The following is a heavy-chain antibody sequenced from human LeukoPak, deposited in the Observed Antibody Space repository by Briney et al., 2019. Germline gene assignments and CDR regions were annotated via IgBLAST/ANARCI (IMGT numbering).Heavy chain of an antibody. CDR3: SAYYNGRGDY. CDR1: GVTFSNAW. V-gene: IGHV3-15*01. Sequence: PGGSLRLSCAASGVTFSNAWMTWVRQAPGRGLEWVGRSISRSEGVTTEYAAPVKGRFTISRDDSRNTVYLQMNSLKIEDTAVYYCSAYYNGRGDYWGQGTLVTVSS. J-gene: IGHJ4*02. D-gene: IGHD3-10*01. CDR2: SISRSEGVTT.